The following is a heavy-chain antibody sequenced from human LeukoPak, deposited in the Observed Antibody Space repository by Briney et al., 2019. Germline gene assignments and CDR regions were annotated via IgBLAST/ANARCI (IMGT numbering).Heavy chain of an antibody. CDR1: GYTFTSYD. V-gene: IGHV1-18*01. Sequence: ASVKVSCKASGYTFTSYDINWVRQAPGQGLEWMGWISAYNGNTNYAQKLQGRVTMTTDTSTSTAYMELRSLRSDDTAVYYCARFRDGSDYYYYYMDVWGKGTTVTVSS. CDR2: ISAYNGNT. J-gene: IGHJ6*03. CDR3: ARFRDGSDYYYYYMDV. D-gene: IGHD1-26*01.